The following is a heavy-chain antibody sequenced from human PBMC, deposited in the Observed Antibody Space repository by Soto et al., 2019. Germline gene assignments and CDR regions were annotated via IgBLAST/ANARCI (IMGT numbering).Heavy chain of an antibody. Sequence: GGSLRLSCAASGFTFSSYAMSWVRQAPGKGLEWVSAISGSGDSTYYADSVKGRFTISRDTSKNTLYLQMDSLRAEDTALYYCAKSYSSNWYDYFDYWGQGALVTVSS. CDR1: GFTFSSYA. CDR3: AKSYSSNWYDYFDY. V-gene: IGHV3-23*01. CDR2: ISGSGDST. J-gene: IGHJ4*02. D-gene: IGHD6-13*01.